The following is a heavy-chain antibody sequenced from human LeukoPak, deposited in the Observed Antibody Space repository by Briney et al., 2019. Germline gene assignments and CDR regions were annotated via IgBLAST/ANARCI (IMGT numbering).Heavy chain of an antibody. CDR2: INPNSGGT. Sequence: ASVKVSCKASGYTFTGHYMHWVRQAPGQGLEWMGWINPNSGGTNYTQKFQGRVTMTRDTSISTAYMELTRLRSDDTAVFYCARVGSIFGPKDYWGQGTLVTVSS. V-gene: IGHV1-2*02. J-gene: IGHJ4*02. D-gene: IGHD3-3*01. CDR3: ARVGSIFGPKDY. CDR1: GYTFTGHY.